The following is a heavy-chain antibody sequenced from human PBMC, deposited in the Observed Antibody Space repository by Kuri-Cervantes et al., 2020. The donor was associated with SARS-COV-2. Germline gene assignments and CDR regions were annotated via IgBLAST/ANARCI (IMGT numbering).Heavy chain of an antibody. Sequence: ASVKVFCKASGYTFTGYYMHWVRQAPGQGLEWMGWINPNSGGTNYAQKFQGWVTMTRDTSISTAYMELSRLRSDDTAVYYCARGVTPDYGMDVWGQGTTVTVSS. J-gene: IGHJ6*02. CDR2: INPNSGGT. D-gene: IGHD2-21*02. V-gene: IGHV1-2*04. CDR1: GYTFTGYY. CDR3: ARGVTPDYGMDV.